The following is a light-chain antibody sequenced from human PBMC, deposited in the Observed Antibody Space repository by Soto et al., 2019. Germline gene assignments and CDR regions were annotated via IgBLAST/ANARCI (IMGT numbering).Light chain of an antibody. CDR2: GAS. Sequence: EIVMTQSPATLSVSPGERATLSCRASQSVSSNLAWYQQKPGQAPRLLIYGASTGATGIPARFSGSGSGTEFTLTITSLQPEDFAVYYCQQYNFWPTFGQGIKVDIK. CDR3: QQYNFWPT. CDR1: QSVSSN. V-gene: IGKV3-15*01. J-gene: IGKJ1*01.